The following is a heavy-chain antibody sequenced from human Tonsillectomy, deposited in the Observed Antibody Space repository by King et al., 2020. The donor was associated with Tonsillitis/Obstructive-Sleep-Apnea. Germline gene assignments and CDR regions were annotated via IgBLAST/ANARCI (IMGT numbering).Heavy chain of an antibody. CDR3: ARITGNYDFWSGYYYYYMDV. D-gene: IGHD3-3*01. Sequence: VTLQESGPVLVKPPETLTLTCTVSGFSLSNARMGVSWIRQPPGKALEWLAHIFSNDEKSYSTSLKSRLTISKDTSKSQVVLTMTNMDPVDTATYYCARITGNYDFWSGYYYYYMDVWGKGTTVTVSS. CDR2: IFSNDEK. V-gene: IGHV2-26*01. J-gene: IGHJ6*03. CDR1: GFSLSNARMG.